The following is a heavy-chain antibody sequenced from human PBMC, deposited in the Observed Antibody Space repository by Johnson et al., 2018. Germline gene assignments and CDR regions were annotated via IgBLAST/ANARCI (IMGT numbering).Heavy chain of an antibody. J-gene: IGHJ6*03. Sequence: VQLVESGGGVVQPGRSLRLSCAASGFTFSSYWMSWVRQAPGKGLEWVSAISGSGGSTYYADSVKGRFTISRDNSKNTLYLQMNSLRAEDTAVYSCAKVNGDYDYYYYYYMDVWGKGTTVTVSS. CDR2: ISGSGGST. D-gene: IGHD4-17*01. CDR3: AKVNGDYDYYYYYYMDV. CDR1: GFTFSSYW. V-gene: IGHV3-23*04.